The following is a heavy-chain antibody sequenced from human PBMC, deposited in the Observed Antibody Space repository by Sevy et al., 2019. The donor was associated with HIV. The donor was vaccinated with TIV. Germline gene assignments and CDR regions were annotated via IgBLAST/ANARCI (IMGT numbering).Heavy chain of an antibody. CDR3: ARGGYCSSTSCYGGYCTGGVCYRPIDY. CDR1: GGSVSSGSYY. CDR2: IYYSGST. V-gene: IGHV4-61*01. Sequence: SETLSLTCTVSGGSVSSGSYYWSWIRQPPGKGLEWIGYIYYSGSTNYNPSLKSRVTISVDTSKNQFSLKLSSVTAAYTAVYYCARGGYCSSTSCYGGYCTGGVCYRPIDYWGQGTLVTVSS. D-gene: IGHD2-2*01. J-gene: IGHJ4*02.